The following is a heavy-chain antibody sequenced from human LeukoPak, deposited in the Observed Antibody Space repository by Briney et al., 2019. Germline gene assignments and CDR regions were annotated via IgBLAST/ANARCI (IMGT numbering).Heavy chain of an antibody. D-gene: IGHD3-22*01. Sequence: PSETLSLTCTVSGGSISSYYWSWIRQPPGKGLEWIGYIFTSGDTNYNPSLKSRVHISVDTSKNQFSLRLTSVTAADTALYYCARDQDSSGYYLHYWGQGTPVTVSS. J-gene: IGHJ4*02. CDR2: IFTSGDT. CDR3: ARDQDSSGYYLHY. V-gene: IGHV4-59*01. CDR1: GGSISSYY.